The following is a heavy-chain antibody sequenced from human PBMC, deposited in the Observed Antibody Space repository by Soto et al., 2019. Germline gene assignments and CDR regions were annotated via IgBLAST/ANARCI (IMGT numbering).Heavy chain of an antibody. Sequence: PSETLSLTCTVSGGSISSGDYYWSWIRQPPGKGLEWIGYIYYSGSTYYNPSLKSRLTISVDTSKKQLSLKLSYVTAADTAVYYCVRVGNSRLFDYWGQGALVTVSS. CDR3: VRVGNSRLFDY. D-gene: IGHD1-1*01. CDR2: IYYSGST. CDR1: GGSISSGDYY. V-gene: IGHV4-30-4*01. J-gene: IGHJ4*02.